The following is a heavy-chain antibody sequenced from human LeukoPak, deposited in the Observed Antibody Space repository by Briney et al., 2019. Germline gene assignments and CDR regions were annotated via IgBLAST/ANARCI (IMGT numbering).Heavy chain of an antibody. CDR2: INSDGSST. CDR3: ARGLVHDTSGYYSGY. Sequence: PGGSLRLSCAASGFTFSAFWMHWVRQAPGKGLVWVSRINSDGSSTTYADSVKGRFTVSRDNAKNTLYLQMDSLGAEDSAVYYCARGLVHDTSGYYSGYWGQGILVTVSS. CDR1: GFTFSAFW. V-gene: IGHV3-74*01. J-gene: IGHJ4*02. D-gene: IGHD3-22*01.